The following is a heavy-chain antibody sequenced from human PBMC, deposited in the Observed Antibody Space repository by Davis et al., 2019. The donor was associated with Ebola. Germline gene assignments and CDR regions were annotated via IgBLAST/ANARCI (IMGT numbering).Heavy chain of an antibody. V-gene: IGHV1-18*01. CDR3: AIGSSIAAAGTLGAFDI. Sequence: ASVKVSCKASGYTFTSYGISWVRQAPGQGLEWMGWISAYNGNTNYAQKFQGRVTITADKSTSTAYMELSSLRSEDTAVYYCAIGSSIAAAGTLGAFDIWGQGTMVTVSS. D-gene: IGHD6-13*01. J-gene: IGHJ3*02. CDR2: ISAYNGNT. CDR1: GYTFTSYG.